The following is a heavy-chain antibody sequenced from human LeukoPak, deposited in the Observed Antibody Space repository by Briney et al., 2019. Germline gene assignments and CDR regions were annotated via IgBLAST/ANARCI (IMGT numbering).Heavy chain of an antibody. V-gene: IGHV3-21*01. D-gene: IGHD3-22*01. J-gene: IGHJ6*03. CDR1: GFTFSIYS. CDR2: IISSGSYI. Sequence: PGGSLRLSCAASGFTFSIYSMDWVRQAPGKGLEWVSSIISSGSYIYYADSVKGRFTISRDNAKNSLYLQMNSLRAEDTAVYYCARDGSMGQYSSSGSLYYYYMDVWGKGTTVTVSS. CDR3: ARDGSMGQYSSSGSLYYYYMDV.